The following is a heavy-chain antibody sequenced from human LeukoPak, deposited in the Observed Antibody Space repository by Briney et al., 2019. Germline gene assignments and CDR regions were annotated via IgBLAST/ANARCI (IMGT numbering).Heavy chain of an antibody. Sequence: GESLKISCKGSGYSFTSYWIGWVRQMPGKGLEWMGILYPGDSDTRYSPSFQGQVTISADKSISTAYLQWSSLNASDTAMYYCARREAAAGSAFDYWGQGTLVTVSS. J-gene: IGHJ4*02. CDR3: ARREAAAGSAFDY. CDR2: LYPGDSDT. V-gene: IGHV5-51*01. CDR1: GYSFTSYW. D-gene: IGHD6-13*01.